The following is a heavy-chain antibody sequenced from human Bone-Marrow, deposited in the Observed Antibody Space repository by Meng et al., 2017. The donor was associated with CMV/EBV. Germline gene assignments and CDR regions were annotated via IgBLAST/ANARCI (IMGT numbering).Heavy chain of an antibody. CDR2: ISSSGSTI. CDR1: GSGFTFNIYA. CDR3: ARALYGPRLRGAKGAFDI. V-gene: IGHV3-48*03. J-gene: IGHJ3*02. Sequence: GGSLRLSCAASGSGFTFNIYAFNWVRQAPGKGLEWVSYISSSGSTIYYADSVKGRFTISRDNAKNSLYLQMNSLRAEDTAVYYCARALYGPRLRGAKGAFDIWGQGTMVTVSS. D-gene: IGHD3-16*01.